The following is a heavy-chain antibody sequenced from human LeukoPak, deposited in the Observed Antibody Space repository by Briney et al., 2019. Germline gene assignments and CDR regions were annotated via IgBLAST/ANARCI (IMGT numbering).Heavy chain of an antibody. J-gene: IGHJ4*02. CDR1: GGSISSYF. D-gene: IGHD3-22*01. V-gene: IGHV4-4*07. CDR3: ARETNMIVVAGFFDY. CDR2: VYTSGST. Sequence: SETLSLTCTVSGGSISSYFCSWIRQPAGKGLEWIGRVYTSGSTYYNPSLKSRVTISVDTSKNQFSLKLSSVTAADTAVYYCARETNMIVVAGFFDYWGQGTLVTVSS.